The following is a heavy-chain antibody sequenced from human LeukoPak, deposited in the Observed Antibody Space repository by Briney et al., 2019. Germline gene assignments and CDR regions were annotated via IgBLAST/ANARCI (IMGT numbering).Heavy chain of an antibody. CDR3: AKFFLQYSGYGAFDY. CDR2: ISGSGDNT. Sequence: PGGSLRLSCAASAFTFSSYAMSWVRQAPGKGLEWVSSISGSGDNTYYGDSVKGRFTISRDNSKNTLYLQMNSLRAEDTAVYYCAKFFLQYSGYGAFDYWDQGTLVTVSS. V-gene: IGHV3-23*01. D-gene: IGHD5-12*01. CDR1: AFTFSSYA. J-gene: IGHJ4*02.